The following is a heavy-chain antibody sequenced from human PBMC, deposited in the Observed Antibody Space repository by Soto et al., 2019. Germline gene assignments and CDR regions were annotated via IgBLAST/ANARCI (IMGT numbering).Heavy chain of an antibody. J-gene: IGHJ4*02. Sequence: PSETLSLTCTVSGGSISSYYWSWIRQPPGKGLEWIGYIYYSGSTNYNPSLKSRVTISVDTSKNQFSLKLSSVTAADTAVYYCARHSPGSSGYYPWFDYWGQGTLVTVSS. CDR3: ARHSPGSSGYYPWFDY. CDR2: IYYSGST. V-gene: IGHV4-59*08. D-gene: IGHD3-22*01. CDR1: GGSISSYY.